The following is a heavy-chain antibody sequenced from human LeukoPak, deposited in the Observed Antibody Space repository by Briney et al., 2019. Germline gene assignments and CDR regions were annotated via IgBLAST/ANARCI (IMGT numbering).Heavy chain of an antibody. Sequence: ASVKVSCTASGYTFTSYAMHWVRQAPGQRLEWMGWINAGNGNTKYSQKFQGRVTITRDTSASTAYMELSSLRSEDTAVYYCARSLYCSSTSCYLSGFDYWGQGTLVTVSS. V-gene: IGHV1-3*01. D-gene: IGHD2-2*01. CDR2: INAGNGNT. CDR1: GYTFTSYA. CDR3: ARSLYCSSTSCYLSGFDY. J-gene: IGHJ4*02.